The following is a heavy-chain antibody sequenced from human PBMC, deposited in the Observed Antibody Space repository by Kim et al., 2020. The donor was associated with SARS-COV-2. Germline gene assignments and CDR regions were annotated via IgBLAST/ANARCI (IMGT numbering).Heavy chain of an antibody. CDR2: IYPGDSDT. D-gene: IGHD2-15*01. CDR3: AIPDRGYCSGGSCYGWGYGMDV. J-gene: IGHJ6*02. CDR1: GYSFTSYW. V-gene: IGHV5-51*01. Sequence: GESLKISCKGSGYSFTSYWIGWVRQMPGKGLEWMGIIYPGDSDTRYSPSFQGQVTISADKSISTAYLQWSSLKASDTAMYYCAIPDRGYCSGGSCYGWGYGMDVWGQGTTVTVSS.